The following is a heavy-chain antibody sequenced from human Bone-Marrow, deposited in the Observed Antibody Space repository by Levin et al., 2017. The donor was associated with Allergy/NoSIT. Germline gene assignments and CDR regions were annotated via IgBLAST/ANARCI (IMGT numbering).Heavy chain of an antibody. CDR3: ARLTREITGTTSGGGWFDP. CDR2: ISSNVAIT. V-gene: IGHV3-48*03. J-gene: IGHJ5*02. CDR1: GFPFSSFE. Sequence: GGSLRLSCATSGFPFSSFEMNWVRQAPGKGLEWISYISSNVAITYYADSVKGRFTISRDNAKNSLFLHMTSLRAEDTALYYCARLTREITGTTSGGGWFDPWGQGTLVAVSS. D-gene: IGHD1-20*01.